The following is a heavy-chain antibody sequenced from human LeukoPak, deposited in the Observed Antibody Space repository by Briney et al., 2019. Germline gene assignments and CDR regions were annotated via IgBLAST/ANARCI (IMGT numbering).Heavy chain of an antibody. J-gene: IGHJ2*01. V-gene: IGHV4-61*02. D-gene: IGHD6-13*01. CDR2: IYTSGST. Sequence: ASETLSLTCTVSGGSISSSSYYWGWIRQPAGKGLEWIGRIYTSGSTNYNPSLKSRVSMSVDTSKRQFSLKLSSVTAADTAVYYCARVSSSWYQDWYFDLWGRGTVVTVSS. CDR1: GGSISSSSYY. CDR3: ARVSSSWYQDWYFDL.